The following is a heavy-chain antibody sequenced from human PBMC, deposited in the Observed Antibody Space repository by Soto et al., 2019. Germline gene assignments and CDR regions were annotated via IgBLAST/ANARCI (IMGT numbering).Heavy chain of an antibody. D-gene: IGHD5-18*01. CDR1: RGSFSASG. V-gene: IGHV1-69*01. Sequence: QVLMVQSGAEVKKPGSSVKVSCRAGRGSFSASGFSWVRQAPGQGLEWVGGFIPIFGTANYAQKFQDRVTVPADESTNTVDKELGSLRSEDTAVYYCARSGYSYGPNMDWGQGTLVTVSS. CDR2: FIPIFGTA. J-gene: IGHJ4*02. CDR3: ARSGYSYGPNMD.